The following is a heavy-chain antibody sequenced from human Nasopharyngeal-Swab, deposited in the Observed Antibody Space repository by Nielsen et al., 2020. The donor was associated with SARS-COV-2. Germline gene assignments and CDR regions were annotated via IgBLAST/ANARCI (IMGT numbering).Heavy chain of an antibody. CDR1: GGTFSSYS. Sequence: SVKVSCKASGGTFSSYSISWVRQPPGQGLEWMGGIIPIFGTANYAQKFQGRVTITADESTSTAYMQLSNLRSADAAVYYCERGDSTQIVGDYYYGMDVWGQGTTVTVSS. D-gene: IGHD2/OR15-2a*01. V-gene: IGHV1-69*13. CDR2: IIPIFGTA. CDR3: ERGDSTQIVGDYYYGMDV. J-gene: IGHJ6*02.